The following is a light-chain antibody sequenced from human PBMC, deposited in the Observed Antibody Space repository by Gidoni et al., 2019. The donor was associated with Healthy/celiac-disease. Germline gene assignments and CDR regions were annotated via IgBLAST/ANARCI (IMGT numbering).Light chain of an antibody. CDR1: QIISSY. CDR2: AAS. Sequence: DIQMTQSPSSLSASVGDRVTITCRASQIISSYLNWYQQKPGKAPKLLIFAASILQSGVPSRFSGSGSGTDFTLTISSLQPEDFATYYCQQSYSTPQTFGQGTKLEIK. V-gene: IGKV1-39*01. CDR3: QQSYSTPQT. J-gene: IGKJ2*01.